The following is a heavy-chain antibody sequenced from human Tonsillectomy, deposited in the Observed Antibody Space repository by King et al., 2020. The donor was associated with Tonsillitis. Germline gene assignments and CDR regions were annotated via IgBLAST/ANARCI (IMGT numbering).Heavy chain of an antibody. V-gene: IGHV3-30*02. CDR3: AKGPRRDPDLDS. Sequence: VQLVESGGGVVQPGGSMRLSCEVSGFSLSDVDIHWVRQPPGKGLDWVAFRGAHESDKFNAESVKGRFTISSDNLKHILFLQMNSLRTEDTGVYYCAKGPRRDPDLDSWGQGTLVTVSS. J-gene: IGHJ4*02. CDR1: GFSLSDVD. CDR2: RGAHESDK.